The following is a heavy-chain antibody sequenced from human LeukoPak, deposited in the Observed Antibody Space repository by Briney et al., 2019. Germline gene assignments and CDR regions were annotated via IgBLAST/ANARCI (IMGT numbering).Heavy chain of an antibody. V-gene: IGHV4-34*01. CDR2: INHSGST. J-gene: IGHJ4*02. Sequence: SETLSLTCAVYGGSFSGYYWSWIRQPPGKGLEWIGEINHSGSTNYNPSLKSRVTISVDTSKNHFSLQLSSVTAADAAVYYCARHERNGGYYDYWGQGTLVTVSS. D-gene: IGHD3-22*01. CDR1: GGSFSGYY. CDR3: ARHERNGGYYDY.